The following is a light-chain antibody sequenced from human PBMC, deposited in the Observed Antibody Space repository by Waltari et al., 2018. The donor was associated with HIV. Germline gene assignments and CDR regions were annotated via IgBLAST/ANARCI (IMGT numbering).Light chain of an antibody. J-gene: IGLJ2*01. CDR1: GAEVGAYNY. V-gene: IGLV2-14*03. Sequence: QPALTQPASVSGSPGQSITISCAGTGAEVGAYNYVAWYQKLPDTVPKLIIYDVASRPSGVSDRFSGSKSGNTASLTISGLQAEDAGDYYCSSYTTFNTIIFGGGTKLTVL. CDR2: DVA. CDR3: SSYTTFNTII.